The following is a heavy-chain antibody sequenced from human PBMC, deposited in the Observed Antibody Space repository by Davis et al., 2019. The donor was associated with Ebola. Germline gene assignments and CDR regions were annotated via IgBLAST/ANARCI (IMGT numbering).Heavy chain of an antibody. Sequence: GESLKISCAASGFTFDDYAMHWVRQAPGKGLVWVSRINSDGTSTTYADSVKGRFTISRDNAENTLYLQMNSLRAEDTAVYYCARGPYSYDYERGDWFDPWGQGTLVTVSS. J-gene: IGHJ5*02. V-gene: IGHV3-74*01. D-gene: IGHD3-16*01. CDR3: ARGPYSYDYERGDWFDP. CDR1: GFTFDDYA. CDR2: INSDGTST.